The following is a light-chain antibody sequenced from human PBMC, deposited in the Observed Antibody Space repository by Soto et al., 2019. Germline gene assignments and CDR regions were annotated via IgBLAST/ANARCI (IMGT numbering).Light chain of an antibody. Sequence: QSALTQPPSASGSPGQSVTISCTGTSSDVGGYNYVSWYQQHPGNAPKLMIYEVSKRPSGVPDRFSGSKSGNTASLTVSGLQAEDEADYHCYSYAGSNNWVFGGGTKLTVL. CDR3: YSYAGSNNWV. J-gene: IGLJ3*02. CDR1: SSDVGGYNY. CDR2: EVS. V-gene: IGLV2-8*01.